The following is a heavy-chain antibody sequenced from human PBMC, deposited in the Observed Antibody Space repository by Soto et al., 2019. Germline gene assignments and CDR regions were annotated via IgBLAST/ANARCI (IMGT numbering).Heavy chain of an antibody. D-gene: IGHD6-6*01. V-gene: IGHV1-69*01. J-gene: IGHJ4*02. CDR1: GGTLSRSA. CDR3: GTDSSSTKVES. CDR2: IIPIFGPA. Sequence: QVQLVQSGAEVKKPGSSGKVSCKASGGTLSRSAISWVRQAPGQGREWMGGIIPIFGPAIYAQKFRGRVSRIADESTRTAYMEMSSLRSEDTAVYYCGTDSSSTKVESWGQGTLVTVSS.